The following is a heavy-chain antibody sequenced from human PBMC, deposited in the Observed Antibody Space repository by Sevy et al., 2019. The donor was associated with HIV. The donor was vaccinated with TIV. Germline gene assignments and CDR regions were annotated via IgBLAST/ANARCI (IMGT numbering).Heavy chain of an antibody. CDR2: IKPDGSDK. Sequence: GESLKISCAASGFSFSAYWMNGVRQAPGKGLEWVANIKPDGSDKHYVDSAEGRFTISRDNAKNSLYLQMNSLRVEDTAMYYCAQETFGRFDSWGQGTLVTVSS. CDR3: AQETFGRFDS. D-gene: IGHD1-26*01. CDR1: GFSFSAYW. V-gene: IGHV3-7*01. J-gene: IGHJ4*02.